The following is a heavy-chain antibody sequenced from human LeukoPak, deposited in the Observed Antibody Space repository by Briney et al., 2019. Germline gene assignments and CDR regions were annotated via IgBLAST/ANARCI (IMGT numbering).Heavy chain of an antibody. CDR2: IYNSGST. J-gene: IGHJ5*02. CDR3: AKSWRPRRWPDSLDP. CDR1: GGSISSYY. D-gene: IGHD5-24*01. Sequence: KPSETLSLTCTVSGGSISSYYWSWIRQPPGKGLEWIGYIYNSGSTNHNPSLRSRVTISVDTSKNQFSLKLSSVTAADTAVYYCAKSWRPRRWPDSLDPWGQGTLVTVSS. V-gene: IGHV4-59*01.